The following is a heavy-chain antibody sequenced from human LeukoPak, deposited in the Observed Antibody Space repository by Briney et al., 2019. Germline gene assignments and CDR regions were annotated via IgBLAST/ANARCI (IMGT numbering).Heavy chain of an antibody. CDR3: ARDSDYYDSSASEYFQH. V-gene: IGHV3-48*04. Sequence: GGSLRLSCAASGFTFSSYSMNWVRQAPGKGLEWVSYISSSSSTIYYADSVKGRFTISRDNAKNSLYLQMNSLRAEDTAVYYCARDSDYYDSSASEYFQHWGQGTLVTVSS. J-gene: IGHJ1*01. CDR2: ISSSSSTI. CDR1: GFTFSSYS. D-gene: IGHD3-22*01.